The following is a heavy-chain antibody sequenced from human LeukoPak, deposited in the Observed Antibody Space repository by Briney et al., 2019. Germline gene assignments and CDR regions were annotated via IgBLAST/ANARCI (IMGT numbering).Heavy chain of an antibody. CDR2: IYYSGST. Sequence: PSETLSLTCTVSGGSISSSNYYWGWLRQPPGKGLKWIGSIYYSGSTYYNPSLKSRITISVDTSKNQFSLKLSSVTAADTAVYYCASYDFRDFDAFDIWGQETMVTVSS. CDR1: GGSISSSNYY. J-gene: IGHJ3*02. D-gene: IGHD3-3*01. CDR3: ASYDFRDFDAFDI. V-gene: IGHV4-39*07.